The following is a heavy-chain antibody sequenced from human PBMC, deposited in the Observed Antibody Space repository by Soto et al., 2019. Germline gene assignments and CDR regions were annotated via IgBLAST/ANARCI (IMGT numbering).Heavy chain of an antibody. Sequence: ESLKTSCKGSGFSFTSYWIAWVRQIPGKGLEWMGIIYPGDSDTSYSPSFQGQVTISADKSINTAYLQWSSLKASDTAMYYCAKHEGYCSSTTCSNFDYWGQGTLVTVSS. V-gene: IGHV5-51*01. CDR3: AKHEGYCSSTTCSNFDY. J-gene: IGHJ4*02. D-gene: IGHD2-2*01. CDR1: GFSFTSYW. CDR2: IYPGDSDT.